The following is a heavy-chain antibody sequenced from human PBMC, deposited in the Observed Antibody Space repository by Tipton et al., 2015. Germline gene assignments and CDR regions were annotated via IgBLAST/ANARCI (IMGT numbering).Heavy chain of an antibody. D-gene: IGHD2-15*01. V-gene: IGHV4-61*01. CDR2: IYYSGST. J-gene: IGHJ4*02. CDR1: GGSVSSGTYY. CDR3: ARDSWGNCIGPSCYSFDS. Sequence: LRLSCTFSGGSVSSGTYYWSWIRQPPGKELEWIGYIYYSGSTNYNPSLKSRVTISVDTSKNQFSLKLSSVTAADTAVYYCARDSWGNCIGPSCYSFDSWGQGTLVTVSS.